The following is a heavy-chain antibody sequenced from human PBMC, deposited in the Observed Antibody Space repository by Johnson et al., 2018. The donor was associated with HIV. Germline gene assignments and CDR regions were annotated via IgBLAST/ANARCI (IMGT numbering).Heavy chain of an antibody. CDR1: GFTFSSYA. J-gene: IGHJ3*02. V-gene: IGHV3-30-3*01. CDR2: ISYDGSNK. CDR3: AGEGRRDAFDI. Sequence: QVQLVESGGGVVQPGRSLRLSCAASGFTFSSYAMHWVRQAPGKGLEWVAVISYDGSNKYYADSVKGRFTISSDNSTNTLYLQMNSLRAEDTAGYYCAGEGRRDAFDIWGQGTMVTVSS.